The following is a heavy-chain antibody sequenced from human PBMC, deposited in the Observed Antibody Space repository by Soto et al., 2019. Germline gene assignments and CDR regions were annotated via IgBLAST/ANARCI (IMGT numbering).Heavy chain of an antibody. V-gene: IGHV4-59*12. CDR1: GGSISSYY. J-gene: IGHJ4*02. D-gene: IGHD2-2*01. CDR3: AREGCSSTACFPYFDF. Sequence: SETLSLTCTVSGGSISSYYWSWIRQPPEKGLEWIGYIYYSGATNFNPSLKSRVTMSVDTSKNQFSLRLSSVTAADTAVYYCAREGCSSTACFPYFDFWGQGTPVTVSS. CDR2: IYYSGAT.